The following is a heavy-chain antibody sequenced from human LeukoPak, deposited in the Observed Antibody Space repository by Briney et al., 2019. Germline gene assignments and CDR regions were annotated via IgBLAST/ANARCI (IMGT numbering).Heavy chain of an antibody. Sequence: PGGSLRLSCAASGFTFSSYAMHWVRQAPGKGLEWVAVISYDGSNKYYADSVKGRFAISRDNSKNTLYLQMNSLRAEDTAVYYCARGPWYFDWARAFDIWGQGTMVTVSS. J-gene: IGHJ3*02. CDR3: ARGPWYFDWARAFDI. D-gene: IGHD3-9*01. CDR1: GFTFSSYA. V-gene: IGHV3-30*09. CDR2: ISYDGSNK.